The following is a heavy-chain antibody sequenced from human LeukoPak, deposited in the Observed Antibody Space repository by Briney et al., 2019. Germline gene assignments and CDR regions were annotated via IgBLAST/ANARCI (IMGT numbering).Heavy chain of an antibody. V-gene: IGHV4-39*01. Sequence: SETLSLTCSVSGGSISRSSYYWGWIRQPPGKGLEWIGSIYYRGSTSYNPSLKSRVTVSVDMSKNQFSLKLSSVTAADTAVYYCARRWDDANYIFDYWGQGTLVTVSS. D-gene: IGHD1-1*01. CDR2: IYYRGST. CDR3: ARRWDDANYIFDY. CDR1: GGSISRSSYY. J-gene: IGHJ4*02.